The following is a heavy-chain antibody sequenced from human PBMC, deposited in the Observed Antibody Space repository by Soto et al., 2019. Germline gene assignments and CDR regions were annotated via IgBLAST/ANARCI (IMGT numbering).Heavy chain of an antibody. J-gene: IGHJ4*02. Sequence: HPGGSLRLSCAASGFTFSSYWMSWVRQAPGKGLEWVANIREDGSEKYYVDSVKGRFTISRDNAKNSLYLQMNSLRAEDTAVYYCARDGYSSSWYIWGQGILVTVSS. CDR2: IREDGSEK. V-gene: IGHV3-7*04. CDR1: GFTFSSYW. D-gene: IGHD6-13*01. CDR3: ARDGYSSSWYI.